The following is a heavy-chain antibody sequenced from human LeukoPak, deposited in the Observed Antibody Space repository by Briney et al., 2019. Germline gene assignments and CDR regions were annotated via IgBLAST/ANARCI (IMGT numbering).Heavy chain of an antibody. D-gene: IGHD3-3*01. CDR3: ARTSGDTIFGDIDY. CDR2: IYYSGST. CDR1: GGSISSYY. V-gene: IGHV4-59*01. Sequence: SETLSLTXTVSGGSISSYYWSWIRQPPGKGLEWIGYIYYSGSTNYNPSLKSRVTISVDTSKNQFSLKLSSVTAADTAVYYCARTSGDTIFGDIDYWGQGTLVTVSS. J-gene: IGHJ4*02.